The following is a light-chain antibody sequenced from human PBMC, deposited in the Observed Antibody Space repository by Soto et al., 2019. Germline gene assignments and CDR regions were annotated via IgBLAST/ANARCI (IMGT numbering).Light chain of an antibody. V-gene: IGKV3-20*01. CDR3: QQYGSSLYT. CDR1: QSISSNY. CDR2: SAS. Sequence: EIVLTQSPGTLSLSPGERATLSCRASQSISSNYLAWYQQRPGQAPRLLIYSASNRATGTPDRFSGSGSGTDFTLTISRLEPEDFAVYYCQQYGSSLYTFGQGTKLEIK. J-gene: IGKJ2*01.